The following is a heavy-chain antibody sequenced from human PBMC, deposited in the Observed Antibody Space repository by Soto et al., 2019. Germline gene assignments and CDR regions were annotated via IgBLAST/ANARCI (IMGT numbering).Heavy chain of an antibody. CDR1: GGSCGKSA. V-gene: IGHV1-69*13. CDR3: ATGVIWIGYFTVDS. D-gene: IGHD3-3*01. CDR2: FIPVYRTL. J-gene: IGHJ4*02. Sequence: SVKVSCKDSGGSCGKSAINWVLQTRGQGLEWLGGFIPVYRTLNYAQKFQGRVTITADESTGTAYMTLSSLASDDTAVYYCATGVIWIGYFTVDSWGQGSRVTVSS.